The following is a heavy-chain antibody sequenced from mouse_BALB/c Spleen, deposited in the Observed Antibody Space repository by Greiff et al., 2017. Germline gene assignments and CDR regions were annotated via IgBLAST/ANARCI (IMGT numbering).Heavy chain of an antibody. Sequence: QVQLQQPGAELVKPGASVKLSCKASGYTFTNYWMHWVKQRPGQGLEWIGEINPSNGRTNYNEKFKSKATLTVDKSSSTAYMQLISLTSEDSAVYYCALNFYFDYWGQGTTLTVSS. CDR2: INPSNGRT. CDR3: ALNFYFDY. D-gene: IGHD1-3*01. V-gene: IGHV1S81*02. CDR1: GYTFTNYW. J-gene: IGHJ2*01.